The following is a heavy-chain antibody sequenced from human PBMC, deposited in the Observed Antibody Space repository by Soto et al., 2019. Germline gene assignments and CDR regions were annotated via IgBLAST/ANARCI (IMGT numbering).Heavy chain of an antibody. CDR2: IKSKGSGGTT. J-gene: IGHJ6*02. V-gene: IGHV3-15*01. CDR1: GITFSAAW. CDR3: MWNADYYHGMAV. D-gene: IGHD1-1*01. Sequence: EVQLVESGGGLVKPGGSLSLSCALSGITFSAAWMSWVRQAPGKGLEWVGRIKSKGSGGTTDYAEPVQGRFTISREDSKNTMYLEMNSLKSEDTAVYYCMWNADYYHGMAVWGQGTTVTVSS.